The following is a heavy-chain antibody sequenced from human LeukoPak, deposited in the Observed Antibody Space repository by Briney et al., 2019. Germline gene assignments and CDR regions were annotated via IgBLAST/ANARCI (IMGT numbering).Heavy chain of an antibody. CDR3: AREGEGYYDAFDI. D-gene: IGHD3-16*01. Sequence: GGSLRLSCAASGFTFSSYGMHWVRQAPGKGLEWVAVIWYDGSNKYYADSVKGRFTISRDNSKNTLYLQKNSLRAEDTAVYYCAREGEGYYDAFDIWGQGTMVTVSS. J-gene: IGHJ3*02. V-gene: IGHV3-33*01. CDR1: GFTFSSYG. CDR2: IWYDGSNK.